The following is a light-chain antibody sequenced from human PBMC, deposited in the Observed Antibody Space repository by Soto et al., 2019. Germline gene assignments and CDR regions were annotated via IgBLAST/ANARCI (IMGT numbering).Light chain of an antibody. J-gene: IGKJ1*01. CDR2: LGS. CDR3: MQALQTPWR. CDR1: QSLLHSNGYNY. V-gene: IGKV2-28*01. Sequence: DIVMTQSPLSLPVTPGEPASISCRSSQSLLHSNGYNYLDWYLQKPGQSPQLLIYLGSNRASGVPDRFSGSGSGTDFTLKISRVEAADVGVYYCMQALQTPWRFGQGTKVEIK.